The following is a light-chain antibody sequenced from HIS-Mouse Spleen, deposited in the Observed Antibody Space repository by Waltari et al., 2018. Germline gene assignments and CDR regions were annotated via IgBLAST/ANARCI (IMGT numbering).Light chain of an antibody. Sequence: SVLTQPPSASGTPGQSVTISCSGSSSNIGSNYVSWYQQPPGTAPKLLIYRNNQRPSGVPDRFSGSKSGTSASLAISGLRSEDEADYYCAAWDDSLSGPVFGGGTKLTVL. J-gene: IGLJ3*02. V-gene: IGLV1-47*01. CDR2: RNN. CDR1: SSNIGSNY. CDR3: AAWDDSLSGPV.